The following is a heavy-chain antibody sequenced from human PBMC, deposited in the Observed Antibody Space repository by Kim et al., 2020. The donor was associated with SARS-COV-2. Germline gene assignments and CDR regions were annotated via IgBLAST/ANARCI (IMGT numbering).Heavy chain of an antibody. J-gene: IGHJ5*02. D-gene: IGHD3-9*01. CDR2: IIPIFGTA. CDR1: GGTFSSYA. Sequence: SVKVSCKASGGTFSSYAISWVRQAPGQGLEWMGGIIPIFGTANYAQKFQGRVTITADESTSTAYMELSSLRSEDTAVYYCAREDRGPYYDILTGYGWFDPWGQGTLFTVSS. V-gene: IGHV1-69*13. CDR3: AREDRGPYYDILTGYGWFDP.